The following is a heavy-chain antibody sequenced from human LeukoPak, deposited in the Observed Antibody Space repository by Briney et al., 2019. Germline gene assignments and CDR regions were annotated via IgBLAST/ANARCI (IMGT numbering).Heavy chain of an antibody. J-gene: IGHJ4*02. V-gene: IGHV3-30*18. CDR1: GFTFSNYG. D-gene: IGHD1-26*01. Sequence: GGSLRLSCAASGFTFSNYGMHWVRQAPGKGLEWVAVMSYDGSNKYYADSVKGRFTISRDNSKNTLYLQMNSLRAEDTAVYYCAKARSKWELLSALDYWGQGTLVTVSS. CDR3: AKARSKWELLSALDY. CDR2: MSYDGSNK.